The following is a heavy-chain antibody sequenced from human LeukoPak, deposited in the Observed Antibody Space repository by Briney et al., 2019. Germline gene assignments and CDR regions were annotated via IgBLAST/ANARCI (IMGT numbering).Heavy chain of an antibody. CDR1: GFTFSNYA. V-gene: IGHV3-23*01. CDR3: ARDPNGDYIGAFDF. D-gene: IGHD4-17*01. Sequence: PGGSLRLSCAASGFTFSNYAMIWVRQAPGQGLEWVSAIRSGGSAKYADPVKARFTISRDNSKNTLYLQMNSLRAEGTALYFCARDPNGDYIGAFDFLGQGTVVTVSS. J-gene: IGHJ3*01. CDR2: IRSGGSA.